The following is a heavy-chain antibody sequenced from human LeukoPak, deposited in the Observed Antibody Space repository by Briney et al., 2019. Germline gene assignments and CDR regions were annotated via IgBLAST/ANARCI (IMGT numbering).Heavy chain of an antibody. V-gene: IGHV4-59*01. J-gene: IGHJ6*03. CDR2: IYYSGST. CDR3: ARNDYSNYDAYYYYMDV. CDR1: GGSISSYY. D-gene: IGHD4-11*01. Sequence: TSETLSLTCTVSGGSISSYYWSWIRQPPGKGLEWIGYIYYSGSTNYNPSLKGRVTISVDTSKNQFSLKLSSVTAADTAVYYCARNDYSNYDAYYYYMDVWGKGTTVTVSS.